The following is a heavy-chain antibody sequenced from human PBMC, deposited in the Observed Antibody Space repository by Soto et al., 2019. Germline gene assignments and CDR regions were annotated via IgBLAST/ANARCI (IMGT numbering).Heavy chain of an antibody. J-gene: IGHJ4*02. V-gene: IGHV3-33*01. CDR3: ARGARSGFDFDY. Sequence: QVQLVESGGGVVQPGRSLRLSCAASGFTFSSYGMHWVRQAPGKGLVWVAVIWYDGSNKYYADSVKGRFTISRDNSKNTLYLQMNSLRAEDTAVYYCARGARSGFDFDYWGQGTLVTVSS. D-gene: IGHD3-3*01. CDR1: GFTFSSYG. CDR2: IWYDGSNK.